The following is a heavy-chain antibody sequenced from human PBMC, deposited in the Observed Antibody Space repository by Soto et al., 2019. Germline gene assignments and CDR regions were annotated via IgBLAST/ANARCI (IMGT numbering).Heavy chain of an antibody. CDR2: IIPITGTV. V-gene: IGHV1-69*01. J-gene: IGHJ2*01. CDR1: GGTFSSYA. CDR3: AREYISSAQYLYFDG. Sequence: QVQLVQSGAEVKKPGSSVKVSCKVSGGTFSSYAIGWVRQAPGQGLEWMGGIIPITGTVNYAQKFQGRVTITADESTTTVYMELSSLRSEDTAVYYCAREYISSAQYLYFDGWGRGTLVTVSS. D-gene: IGHD6-6*01.